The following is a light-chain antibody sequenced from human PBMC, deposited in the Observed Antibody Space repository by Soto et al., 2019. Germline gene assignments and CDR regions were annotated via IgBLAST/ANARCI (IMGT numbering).Light chain of an antibody. CDR1: SSDVGYYNY. V-gene: IGLV2-8*01. CDR3: SSYAGSNYPYV. Sequence: ALTHPPSASGSPGQSVTIACTGTSSDVGYYNYVSWYQQPPGKAPKLLIYDVSKRPSGVPDRFSGSKSGNTASLTVSGLQAEDEGDYYCSSYAGSNYPYVFGTGTKV. CDR2: DVS. J-gene: IGLJ1*01.